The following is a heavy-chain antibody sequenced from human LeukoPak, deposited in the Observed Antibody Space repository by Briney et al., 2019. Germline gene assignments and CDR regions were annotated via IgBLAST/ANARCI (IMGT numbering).Heavy chain of an antibody. CDR2: ISAYNGNT. V-gene: IGHV1-18*01. J-gene: IGHJ4*02. D-gene: IGHD6-13*01. CDR1: GYTFTSYG. Sequence: ASVKVSCKASGYTFTSYGISWVRQAPGQGLGWMGWISAYNGNTNYAQKLQGRVTMTTDTSTSTAYMELRSLRSDDTAVYYCARGRSSSWYASGGSSYFDYWGQGTLVTVSS. CDR3: ARGRSSSWYASGGSSYFDY.